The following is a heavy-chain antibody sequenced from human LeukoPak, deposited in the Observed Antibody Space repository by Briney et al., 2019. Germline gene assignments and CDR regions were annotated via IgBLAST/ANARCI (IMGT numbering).Heavy chain of an antibody. Sequence: SETLSLTCTVSGGSITNPTYHWGWVRQPPGKGLEWIGSIYYNGNSYYNLDLKSRLTLSIDTSNNQFSLKLESVTAADTAVYCCTSEYSSSPAYWGQGTLVTVSS. V-gene: IGHV4-39*02. CDR2: IYYNGNS. CDR1: GGSITNPTYH. CDR3: TSEYSSSPAY. J-gene: IGHJ4*02. D-gene: IGHD6-6*01.